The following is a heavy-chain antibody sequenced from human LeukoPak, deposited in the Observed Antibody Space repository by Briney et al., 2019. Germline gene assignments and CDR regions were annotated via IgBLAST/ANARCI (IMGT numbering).Heavy chain of an antibody. V-gene: IGHV1-2*02. CDR1: GYTFTGYY. J-gene: IGHJ6*03. D-gene: IGHD2-2*01. CDR2: INPNSGGT. Sequence: ASVKVSCKASGYTFTGYYMHWVRQAPGQGLEWMGWINPNSGGTNYAQKFQGRVTMTRDTSISTAYMELSRLRSDDTAVYYCARGPFVVVPAAIYYYYYYMDVWGKGTTVTVSS. CDR3: ARGPFVVVPAAIYYYYYYMDV.